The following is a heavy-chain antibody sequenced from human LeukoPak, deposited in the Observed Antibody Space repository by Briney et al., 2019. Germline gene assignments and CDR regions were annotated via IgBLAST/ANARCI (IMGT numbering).Heavy chain of an antibody. Sequence: GASVKVSCKASGGTFSSYAISWVRQAPGQGLEWMGRIIPIFGTANYAQKFQGRVTITTDESTSTAYMELSSLRSEDTAVYYCASYDYYDSSGYYPFGYWGQGTLVTVSS. CDR2: IIPIFGTA. CDR3: ASYDYYDSSGYYPFGY. V-gene: IGHV1-69*05. J-gene: IGHJ4*02. D-gene: IGHD3-22*01. CDR1: GGTFSSYA.